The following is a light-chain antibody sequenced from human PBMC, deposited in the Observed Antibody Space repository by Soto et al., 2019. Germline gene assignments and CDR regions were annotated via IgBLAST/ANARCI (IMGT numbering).Light chain of an antibody. CDR1: QSVSSTY. CDR3: QQYGSSLPYT. V-gene: IGKV3-20*01. J-gene: IGKJ2*01. CDR2: GAS. Sequence: EIVLTPSPGTLSLSPGERATLSCRASQSVSSTYLAWNQQKPGQAPRLLIYGASSRATGIPDRFSGSGSGTDFTLTISRLEPEDFAVYYCQQYGSSLPYTFGQGTKLEIK.